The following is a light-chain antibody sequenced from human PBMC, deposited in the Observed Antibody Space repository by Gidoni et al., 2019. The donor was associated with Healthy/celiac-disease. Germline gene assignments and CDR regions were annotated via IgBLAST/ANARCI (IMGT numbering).Light chain of an antibody. CDR1: NLGSKN. V-gene: IGLV3-9*01. CDR2: RDS. Sequence: YELTQPLSVSVALGQTARITCGGNNLGSKNVHWYQQKPGQAPVLVIYRDSNRPSGIPERFSGSNSGNTATLTISRAQAGDEADYYCQVWDSSTAWVFGGGTKLTVL. J-gene: IGLJ3*02. CDR3: QVWDSSTAWV.